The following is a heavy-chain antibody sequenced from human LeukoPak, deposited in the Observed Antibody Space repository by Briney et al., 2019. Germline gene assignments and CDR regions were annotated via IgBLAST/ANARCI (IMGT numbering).Heavy chain of an antibody. V-gene: IGHV4-34*01. CDR3: ARHLDYDFWSGYFF. CDR1: GGSFSGYY. CDR2: INHSGST. J-gene: IGHJ4*02. Sequence: SETLSLTCAVYGGSFSGYYWSWIRPPPGKGLEWIGEINHSGSTNYNPPLKSRVTMSVDTSKNQFSLKLSSVTAADTAVYYCARHLDYDFWSGYFFWGQGTLVTVSS. D-gene: IGHD3-3*01.